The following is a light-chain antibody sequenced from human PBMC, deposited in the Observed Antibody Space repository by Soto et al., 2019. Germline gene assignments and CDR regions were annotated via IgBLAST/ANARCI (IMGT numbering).Light chain of an antibody. CDR3: QTYNSAPWT. CDR1: QSVSGW. J-gene: IGKJ1*01. Sequence: DIQMTQSPSTLSASVGDTVTVTCRASQSVSGWLAWYQRKPGKVRKLLIYAAYTLQSGVTSRFSGSGSGTDFTLTISSLQPEDVATYYCQTYNSAPWTFGQGTKVDIK. CDR2: AAY. V-gene: IGKV1-27*01.